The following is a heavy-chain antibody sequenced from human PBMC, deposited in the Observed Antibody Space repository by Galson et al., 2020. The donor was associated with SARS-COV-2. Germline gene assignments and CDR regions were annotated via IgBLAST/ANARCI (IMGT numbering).Heavy chain of an antibody. J-gene: IGHJ4*02. V-gene: IGHV3-30*18. CDR1: GFTFSSYG. Sequence: GGSLRLSCAASGFTFSSYGMHWVRQAPGKGLEWVALISYDGSNKYYADSVKGRFTISRDNSKNTLYLQMNSLRAEDTAVFYCAKGPPPTSGYSTSYLYYWGQGTLVTVSS. CDR2: ISYDGSNK. CDR3: AKGPPPTSGYSTSYLYY. D-gene: IGHD6-6*01.